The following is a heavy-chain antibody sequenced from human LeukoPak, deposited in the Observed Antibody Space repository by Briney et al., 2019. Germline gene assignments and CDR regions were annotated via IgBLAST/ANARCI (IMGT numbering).Heavy chain of an antibody. CDR1: GYTFTSYG. J-gene: IGHJ4*02. V-gene: IGHV1-18*01. CDR3: ARDIAIAVAGDFDY. Sequence: GASVKVSCKASGYTFTSYGISWVRQAPGQGLEWMGWISAYNGNTSYAQKLQGRVTMTTDTSTSTAYMELRSLRSDDTAVYYCARDIAIAVAGDFDYWGQGTLVTVSS. CDR2: ISAYNGNT. D-gene: IGHD6-19*01.